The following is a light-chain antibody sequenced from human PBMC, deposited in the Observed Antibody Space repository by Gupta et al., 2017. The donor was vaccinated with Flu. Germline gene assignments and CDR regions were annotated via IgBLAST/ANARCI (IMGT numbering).Light chain of an antibody. CDR2: EVT. V-gene: IGLV2-14*01. CDR1: SSDVGAYNY. CDR3: ASYTITSTWV. J-gene: IGLJ3*02. Sequence: QSALTQPASVSGSPGQSITISCTGTSSDVGAYNYVSWYQQHPGKAPKLMIYEVTNRPSGVSNRFSGSKSDNTGSLTISGLQTEDEADYFCASYTITSTWVFGGGTKVTVL.